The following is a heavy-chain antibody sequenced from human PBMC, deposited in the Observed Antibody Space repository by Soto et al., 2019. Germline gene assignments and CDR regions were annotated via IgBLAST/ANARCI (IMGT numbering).Heavy chain of an antibody. CDR2: ISGSGGST. J-gene: IGHJ4*02. CDR3: PYSSTPFDY. CDR1: GFTFSSYA. V-gene: IGHV3-23*01. Sequence: EVQLLESGGGLVQPGGSLRLSCAASGFTFSSYAMSWVRQTPGKGLEWVSAISGSGGSTYYADSVKGRFTISRDNSKNTLHLQMNSLRAEDTAVYYCPYSSTPFDYWGQGTLVTVSS. D-gene: IGHD6-13*01.